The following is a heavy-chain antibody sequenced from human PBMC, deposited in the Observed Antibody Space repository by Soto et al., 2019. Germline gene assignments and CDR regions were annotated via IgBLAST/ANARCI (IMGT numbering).Heavy chain of an antibody. CDR1: GYTFTSYG. J-gene: IGHJ6*02. CDR3: ARDIVLVPAAIPYYYYYYGMDV. D-gene: IGHD2-2*01. Sequence: GASVKVSCKASGYTFTSYGISWVRQAPGQGLEWKGWISAYNGNTNYAQKLQGRVTMTTDTSTSTAYMELRSLRSDDTAVYYCARDIVLVPAAIPYYYYYYGMDVWGQGTTVTVSS. V-gene: IGHV1-18*01. CDR2: ISAYNGNT.